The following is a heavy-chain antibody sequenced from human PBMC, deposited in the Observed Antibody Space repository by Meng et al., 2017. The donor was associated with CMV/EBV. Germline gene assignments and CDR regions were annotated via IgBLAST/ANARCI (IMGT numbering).Heavy chain of an antibody. CDR2: IYYSGST. CDR1: GFTFSSYS. Sequence: ESLKISCAASGFTFSSYSMNWVRQAPGKGLEWIGYIYYSGSTNYNPSLKSRVTISVDTSKNQFSLKLSSVTAADTAVYYCAREVPAGGAFDIWGQGTMVTVSS. V-gene: IGHV4-59*01. J-gene: IGHJ3*02. D-gene: IGHD2-2*01. CDR3: AREVPAGGAFDI.